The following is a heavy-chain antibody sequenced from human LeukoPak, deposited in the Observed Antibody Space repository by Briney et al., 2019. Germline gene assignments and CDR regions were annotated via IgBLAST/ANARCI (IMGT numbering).Heavy chain of an antibody. CDR3: ARSYCGGDCYTQNWFDP. CDR1: GGSISSGGYS. V-gene: IGHV4-30-2*01. CDR2: IYHSGST. Sequence: SETLSLTCAVSGGSISSGGYSWRWIRQPPGKGLEWIGYIYHSGSTYYNPSLKSRVTISVDRSKNQFSLKLSSVTAADTAVYYCARSYCGGDCYTQNWFDPWGQGTLVTVSS. D-gene: IGHD2-21*02. J-gene: IGHJ5*02.